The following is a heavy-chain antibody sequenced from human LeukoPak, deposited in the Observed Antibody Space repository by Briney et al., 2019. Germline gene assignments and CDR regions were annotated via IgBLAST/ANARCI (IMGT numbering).Heavy chain of an antibody. V-gene: IGHV3-23*01. CDR1: GFTFSSYA. Sequence: GGSLRLSCAASGFTFSSYAMSWVRQAPGKGLEWVSAISGSGGSTYYADSVKGRFTISRDNSKNTLYLQMNSLRAEDTAVYYCGKNLSSPFRSFYYWGQGTLVTVSS. D-gene: IGHD6-6*01. CDR2: ISGSGGST. CDR3: GKNLSSPFRSFYY. J-gene: IGHJ4*02.